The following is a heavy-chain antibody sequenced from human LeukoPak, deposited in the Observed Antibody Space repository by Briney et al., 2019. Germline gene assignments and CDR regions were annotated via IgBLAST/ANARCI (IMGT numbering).Heavy chain of an antibody. J-gene: IGHJ4*02. D-gene: IGHD1-20*01. V-gene: IGHV1-2*02. Sequence: ASLKTPWKTPGYTLTGFHMDLGRQAPGEGPEVIGWINPNSDHTNYAEKCVGRVTMTRHTSISTAYMELSRLRSDDRGVYYCVRELKGYNWNYCDYWGQGTLVTVSS. CDR3: VRELKGYNWNYCDY. CDR1: GYTLTGFH. CDR2: INPNSDHT.